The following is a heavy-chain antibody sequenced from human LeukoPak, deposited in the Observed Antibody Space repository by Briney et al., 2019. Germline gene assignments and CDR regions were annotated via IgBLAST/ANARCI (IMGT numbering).Heavy chain of an antibody. D-gene: IGHD5-12*01. J-gene: IGHJ3*02. Sequence: TSETLSLTCTVSGDSISTYYWNWIRQPPGRGLEWIGYSSYGGSTRYNLSLKSRVSIVVDTSKNQFSLKLSSVTAADTAVYYCARASDYDNDSFHIWGQGTLVTVSS. CDR3: ARASDYDNDSFHI. CDR2: SSYGGST. CDR1: GDSISTYY. V-gene: IGHV4-59*01.